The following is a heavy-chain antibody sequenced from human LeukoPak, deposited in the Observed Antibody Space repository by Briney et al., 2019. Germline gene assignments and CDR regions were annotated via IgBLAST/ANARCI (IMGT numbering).Heavy chain of an antibody. V-gene: IGHV4-61*02. D-gene: IGHD4-17*01. CDR3: ARAPIYGDFDY. CDR1: GGSISSGSYY. Sequence: SQTLSLTCTVSGGSISSGSYYWSWIRQPAGKGLEWIGRIYTSGSTNYNPSLKSRVTISVDTSKNQFSLKLSSVTAADTAVYYCARAPIYGDFDYWGQGTLVTVSS. J-gene: IGHJ4*02. CDR2: IYTSGST.